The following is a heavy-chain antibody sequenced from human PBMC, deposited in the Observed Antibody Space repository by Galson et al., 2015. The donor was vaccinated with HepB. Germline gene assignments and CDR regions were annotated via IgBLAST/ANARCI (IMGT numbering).Heavy chain of an antibody. CDR2: INSDGSST. Sequence: SLRLSCAASGFTFSSYWMHWVRQAPGKGLVWVSRINSDGSSTSYADSVKGRFTISRDNAKNTLYLQMNSLRAEDTAVYYCASLPSFIAVAGFDYWGQGTLVTVSS. CDR3: ASLPSFIAVAGFDY. CDR1: GFTFSSYW. J-gene: IGHJ4*02. V-gene: IGHV3-74*01. D-gene: IGHD6-19*01.